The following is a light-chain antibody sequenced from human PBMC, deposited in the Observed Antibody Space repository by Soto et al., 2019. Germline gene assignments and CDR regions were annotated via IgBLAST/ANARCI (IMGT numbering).Light chain of an antibody. CDR3: QQSYTTPQIT. V-gene: IGKV1-39*01. J-gene: IGKJ3*01. Sequence: DIQMTQSPSSLSASVGDRVTITCRASQSISSYLNWYQQKPGKPPKLLIYAASSLQSGVPSRFSGSGSGTDFTLTISSLQPEDFATYYCQQSYTTPQITFGPGTKVDMK. CDR1: QSISSY. CDR2: AAS.